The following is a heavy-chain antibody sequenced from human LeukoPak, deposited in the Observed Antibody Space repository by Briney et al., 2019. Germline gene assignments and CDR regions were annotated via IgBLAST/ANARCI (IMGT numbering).Heavy chain of an antibody. CDR3: ARILDSAWGELGY. Sequence: PGGSLRLSCAASGFTFDDYAMHWVRQAPGKGLEWVSGISWNGRAIGYADSVKGRFTISRDNAKNSLYLQVNSLRAEDTAVYYCARILDSAWGELGYWGQGTLVTVSS. D-gene: IGHD6-19*01. J-gene: IGHJ4*02. V-gene: IGHV3-9*01. CDR1: GFTFDDYA. CDR2: ISWNGRAI.